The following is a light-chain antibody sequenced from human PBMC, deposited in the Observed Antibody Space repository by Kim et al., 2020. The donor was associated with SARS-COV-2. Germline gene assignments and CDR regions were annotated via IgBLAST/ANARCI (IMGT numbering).Light chain of an antibody. CDR3: QVWDSSTV. Sequence: VSVALGQTARITCGGKNMGSKNVHWYEQKPGKAPVLVIYRDRNRPKGIPERFSGSNSGNTATLTISRAQAGEEADYYCQVWDSSTVFGGGTQLTVL. CDR1: NMGSKN. V-gene: IGLV3-9*01. CDR2: RDR. J-gene: IGLJ3*02.